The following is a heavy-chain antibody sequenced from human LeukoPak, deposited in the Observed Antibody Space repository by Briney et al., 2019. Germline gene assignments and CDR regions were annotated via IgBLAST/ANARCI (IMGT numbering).Heavy chain of an antibody. CDR2: MYTSGST. CDR3: ARDLGFYGMDV. J-gene: IGHJ6*02. Sequence: SETLSLTCTVSGGSISSQYWTWIRQSAGKGLEWIGRMYTSGSTNFNPSLKSRVTMSVHRSKNQISLKLTSVTAADTAVYYCARDLGFYGMDVWGQGTTVTVSS. V-gene: IGHV4-4*07. D-gene: IGHD2-2*03. CDR1: GGSISSQY.